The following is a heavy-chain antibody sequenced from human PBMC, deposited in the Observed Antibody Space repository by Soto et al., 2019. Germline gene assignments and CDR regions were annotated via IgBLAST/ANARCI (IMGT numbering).Heavy chain of an antibody. J-gene: IGHJ4*02. CDR3: ARAKSAGVLRHREFDY. CDR1: GGSISSGGYS. CDR2: IYHSGST. Sequence: KPSETLSLTCAVSGGSISSGGYSWSWIRQPPGKGLEWIGYIYHSGSTYYNPSPKSRVTISVDRSKNQFSLKLSSVTAADTAVYYCARAKSAGVLRHREFDYWGQGTLVTVYS. V-gene: IGHV4-30-2*01. D-gene: IGHD2-15*01.